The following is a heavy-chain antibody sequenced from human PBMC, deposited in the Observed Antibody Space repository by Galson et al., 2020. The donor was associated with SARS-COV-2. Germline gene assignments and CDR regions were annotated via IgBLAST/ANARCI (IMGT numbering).Heavy chain of an antibody. J-gene: IGHJ4*02. CDR3: ARVRSSSLAANDY. V-gene: IGHV3-21*01. Sequence: GESLKISCAASGFTFSSYSMNWVRQAPGKGLEWVSSISSSSSYIYYADSVKGRFTISRDNAKNSLYLQMNSLRAEDTAVYYCARVRSSSLAANDYWGQGTLVTVSS. D-gene: IGHD6-6*01. CDR2: ISSSSSYI. CDR1: GFTFSSYS.